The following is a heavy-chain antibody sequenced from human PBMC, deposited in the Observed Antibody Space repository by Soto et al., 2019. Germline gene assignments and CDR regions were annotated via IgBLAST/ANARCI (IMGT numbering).Heavy chain of an antibody. CDR2: IVPKYGTA. D-gene: IGHD2-21*01. CDR1: GGIFSDYA. J-gene: IGHJ5*01. CDR3: ARDMLSSLVVGTPRLFES. V-gene: IGHV1-69*12. Sequence: QVQLVQSGGEVRKPGTSVKVSCRASGGIFSDYAINWVRQAPGQGLEWVGGIVPKYGTAKYARKFEDRVTLTADESSSTVYMETHGLRSESTALYVWARDMLSSLVVGTPRLFESWGQGP.